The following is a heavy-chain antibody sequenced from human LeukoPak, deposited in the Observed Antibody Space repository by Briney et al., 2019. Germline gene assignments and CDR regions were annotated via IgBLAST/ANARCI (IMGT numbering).Heavy chain of an antibody. Sequence: SVKVSCKASGGTFSSYAISWVRQAPGQGLEWMGRIIPILGIANYAQKFQGRVTITADKSTSTAYMELSSLRSEDTAVYYCASSPTYYDILTGLNYYYYGMDVWGQGTTVTVSS. J-gene: IGHJ6*02. CDR3: ASSPTYYDILTGLNYYYYGMDV. CDR1: GGTFSSYA. V-gene: IGHV1-69*04. CDR2: IIPILGIA. D-gene: IGHD3-9*01.